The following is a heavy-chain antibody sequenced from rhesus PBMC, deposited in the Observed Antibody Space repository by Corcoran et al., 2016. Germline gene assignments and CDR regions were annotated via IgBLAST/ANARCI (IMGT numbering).Heavy chain of an antibody. V-gene: IGHV1-70*01. CDR3: AADRNTYIDY. CDR1: GYIFTSYV. CDR2: IHPGYGST. D-gene: IGHD4-23*01. J-gene: IGHJ4*01. Sequence: QEQLVQSGAEVKKPGASVKVSCKASGYIFTSYVISWLRQAPGQGFEWIGGIHPGYGSTSYAQKFQGRVTITADMSTSTGYMELSSLRSEDMAVYYCAADRNTYIDYWGQGVLVTVSS.